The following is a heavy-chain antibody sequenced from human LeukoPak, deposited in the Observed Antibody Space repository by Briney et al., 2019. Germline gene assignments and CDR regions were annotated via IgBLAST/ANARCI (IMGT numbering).Heavy chain of an antibody. J-gene: IGHJ3*02. V-gene: IGHV1-46*01. CDR1: GYTFTSYY. CDR3: ARDRGVAGTPLDAFDI. CDR2: INPSGGST. D-gene: IGHD6-19*01. Sequence: ASVKVSCKASGYTFTSYYMHWVRQAPGKGLEWMGIINPSGGSTSYAQKFQGRVTMTRDTSTSTVYMELSSLRSDDTAVYYCARDRGVAGTPLDAFDIWGQGTMVTVSS.